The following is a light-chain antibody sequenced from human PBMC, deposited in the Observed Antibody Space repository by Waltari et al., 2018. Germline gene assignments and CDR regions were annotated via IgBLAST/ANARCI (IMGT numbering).Light chain of an antibody. Sequence: SSELTQDPGVSVALGQTFPITFHGDSLRTSSASLYQQRPGQAPILVMYDKNNRPSGVPDRFSGSSSHNTASLTITGAQAEDEASYYCHSRDASGVAGSFGGGTKLTVL. CDR3: HSRDASGVAGS. J-gene: IGLJ2*01. V-gene: IGLV3-19*01. CDR2: DKN. CDR1: SLRTSS.